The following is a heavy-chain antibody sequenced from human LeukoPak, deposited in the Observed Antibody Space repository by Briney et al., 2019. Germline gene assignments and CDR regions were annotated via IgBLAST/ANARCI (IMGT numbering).Heavy chain of an antibody. D-gene: IGHD1-26*01. CDR1: AFSHNAYN. V-gene: IGHV3-21*04. J-gene: IGHJ4*02. CDR3: VRDRGTYRPIDY. CDR2: ISYTGTYI. Sequence: PGGSLRLSCAASAFSHNAYNMNWVRQAPGKELEWVSSISYTGTYIYYADSVKGRFTISRDNARNSLYLQMNSLRAEDTAIYYCVRDRGTYRPIDYWGQGTLVTVSS.